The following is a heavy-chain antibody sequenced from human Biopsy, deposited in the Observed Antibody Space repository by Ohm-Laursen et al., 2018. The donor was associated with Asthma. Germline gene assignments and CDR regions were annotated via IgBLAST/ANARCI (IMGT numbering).Heavy chain of an antibody. CDR1: GGTFNTYV. D-gene: IGHD2-2*01. J-gene: IGHJ4*02. CDR2: INSVFGTT. V-gene: IGHV1-69*13. CDR3: ARKAGSCISRTCYSLDF. Sequence: SVKVSCKSLGGTFNTYVIGWVRQAPGQGIEWMGGINSVFGTTTYPQKFQDRVTTTADDSTSTVYMELSSLRSEDTAVYYCARKAGSCISRTCYSLDFWGQGTLVTVSS.